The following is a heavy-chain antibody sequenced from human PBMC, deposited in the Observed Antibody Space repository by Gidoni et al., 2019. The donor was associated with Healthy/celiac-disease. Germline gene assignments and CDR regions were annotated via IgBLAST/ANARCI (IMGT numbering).Heavy chain of an antibody. D-gene: IGHD2-2*01. J-gene: IGHJ5*02. V-gene: IGHV1-2*04. Sequence: QVQLVQSGAEVKKPGASVKVSCQASGYTFTGYYLPCVRQAPRQGLEWMGRINPNSGGTNYAQKFQGWVTMTRDTSISTAYMELSRLRSDDTAVYYCARGHQPLYCSSTSCYDPSLNWFDPWGQGTLVTVSS. CDR1: GYTFTGYY. CDR3: ARGHQPLYCSSTSCYDPSLNWFDP. CDR2: INPNSGGT.